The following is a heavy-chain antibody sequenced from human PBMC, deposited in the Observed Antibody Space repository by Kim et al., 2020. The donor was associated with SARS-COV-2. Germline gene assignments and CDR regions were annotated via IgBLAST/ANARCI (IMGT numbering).Heavy chain of an antibody. D-gene: IGHD3-9*01. CDR2: IIPIFGTA. CDR3: ARAHDILTGYYLRIGYYYGMDV. J-gene: IGHJ6*02. V-gene: IGHV1-69*13. Sequence: SVKVSCKASGGTFSSYAISWVRQAPGQGLEWMGGIIPIFGTANYAQKFQGRVTITADESTSTAYMELSSLRSEDTAVYYCARAHDILTGYYLRIGYYYGMDVWGQGTTVTVSS. CDR1: GGTFSSYA.